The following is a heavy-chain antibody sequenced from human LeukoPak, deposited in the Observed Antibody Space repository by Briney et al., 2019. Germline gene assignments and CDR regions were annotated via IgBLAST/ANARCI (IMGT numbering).Heavy chain of an antibody. D-gene: IGHD6-6*01. Sequence: GRSLRLSCAASGFTFSSYGMHWVRQAPGKGLEWVAVISYDGSNKYYADSVKGRFTISRDNSKNTLYLQMNSLRAEDTAVYYCARDEYSSSSYDYWGQGTLVTVSS. CDR3: ARDEYSSSSYDY. V-gene: IGHV3-30*03. CDR1: GFTFSSYG. CDR2: ISYDGSNK. J-gene: IGHJ4*02.